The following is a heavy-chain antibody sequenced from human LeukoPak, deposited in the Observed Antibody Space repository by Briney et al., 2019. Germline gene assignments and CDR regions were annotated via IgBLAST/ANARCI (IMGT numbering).Heavy chain of an antibody. V-gene: IGHV3-23*01. J-gene: IGHJ4*02. CDR3: AKDHHYRREYYFDY. Sequence: PGGSLRLSRAASGFTFSSYAMSWVRQAPGKGLEWVSAISGSGGSTYYADSVKGRFTISRDNSKNTLYLQMNSLRAEDTAVYYCAKDHHYRREYYFDYWGQGTLVSVSS. CDR2: ISGSGGST. D-gene: IGHD1-26*01. CDR1: GFTFSSYA.